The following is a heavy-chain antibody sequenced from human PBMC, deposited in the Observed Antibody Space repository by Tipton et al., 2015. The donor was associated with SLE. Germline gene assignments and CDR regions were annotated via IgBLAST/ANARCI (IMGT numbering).Heavy chain of an antibody. J-gene: IGHJ3*02. D-gene: IGHD3-3*01. CDR1: GSIDHYY. CDR2: FSTTGST. Sequence: TLSLTCSVSGSIDHYYWSWIRQPAGKGLEWIGRFSTTGSTNYNPSLKSRVTVSVDSSRSQSSLKLTSVTAADTAVYYCARGSPPTIFGGAFDIWGRGTVVTVSS. V-gene: IGHV4-4*07. CDR3: ARGSPPTIFGGAFDI.